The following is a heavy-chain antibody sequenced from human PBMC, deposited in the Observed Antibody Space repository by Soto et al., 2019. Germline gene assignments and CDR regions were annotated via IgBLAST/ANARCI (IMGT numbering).Heavy chain of an antibody. J-gene: IGHJ6*02. CDR3: ARDRGGGSIFGGHYGMDV. Sequence: PGESLKISCAASGFIFRDFYMSWIRQVPGKGLEWLSKISSSSSSTDYADSVKGRFTISRDNAKNSLYLQMSSLRAEDTAVYYCARDRGGGSIFGGHYGMDVWGQGTTVTSP. D-gene: IGHD3-3*01. CDR2: ISSSSSST. CDR1: GFIFRDFY. V-gene: IGHV3-11*06.